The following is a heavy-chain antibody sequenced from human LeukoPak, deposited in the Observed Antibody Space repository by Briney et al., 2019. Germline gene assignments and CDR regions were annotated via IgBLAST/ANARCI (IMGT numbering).Heavy chain of an antibody. CDR1: GYRLADVY. Sequence: GASVKVSCRVSGYRLADVYIHWVRQAPGPGLEWMGGLDPGHGEKLYAQKFQGRVSMTEDTSTDTAFMEPSSLRSEDTAIYYCATYYGGDTAFDYWGQGTLVTVSS. J-gene: IGHJ4*02. D-gene: IGHD3-22*01. CDR3: ATYYGGDTAFDY. V-gene: IGHV1-24*01. CDR2: LDPGHGEK.